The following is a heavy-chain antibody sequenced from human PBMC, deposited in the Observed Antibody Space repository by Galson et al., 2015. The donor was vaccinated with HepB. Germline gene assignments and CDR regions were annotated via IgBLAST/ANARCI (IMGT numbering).Heavy chain of an antibody. CDR2: MNPSGGST. V-gene: IGHV1-46*01. J-gene: IGHJ3*02. CDR1: GYTFTSYY. Sequence: SCKASGYTFTSYYMHWVRQAPGQGLEWMGLMNPSGGSTSYAQKFQGRVTMTRDTSTGTVYMELRSLRSEDTAVYYCARLRYYDAFDIWGQGTMVTVSS. CDR3: ARLRYYDAFDI. D-gene: IGHD3-10*01.